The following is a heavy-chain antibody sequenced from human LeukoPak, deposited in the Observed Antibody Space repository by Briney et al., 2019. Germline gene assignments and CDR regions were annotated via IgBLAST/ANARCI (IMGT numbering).Heavy chain of an antibody. J-gene: IGHJ4*02. CDR2: ISGSGGST. CDR3: AKGPANSRYYFDY. Sequence: GGSLRLSFAALGFPFSSYAMSWVRQAPGKGLDWVSAISGSGGSTYYADSVKGRFTISRENSKNTLYLQMNSLRAEDTAVYYCAKGPANSRYYFDYWGQGTLVTVSS. CDR1: GFPFSSYA. V-gene: IGHV3-23*01. D-gene: IGHD2-2*01.